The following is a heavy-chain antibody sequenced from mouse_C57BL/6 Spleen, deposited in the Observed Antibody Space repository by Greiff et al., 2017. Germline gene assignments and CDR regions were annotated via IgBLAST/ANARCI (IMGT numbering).Heavy chain of an antibody. CDR1: GYTFTSYW. Sequence: QVQLQQPGAELVKPGASVKLSCKASGYTFTSYWMHWVKQRPGQGLEWIGMIHPNSGSTNYNEKFKSKATLTVYKSSSSAYMQLSSLTAEDSAVYYCARSDGYDFDYWGQGTTLTVSS. CDR2: IHPNSGST. V-gene: IGHV1-64*01. J-gene: IGHJ2*01. CDR3: ARSDGYDFDY. D-gene: IGHD2-3*01.